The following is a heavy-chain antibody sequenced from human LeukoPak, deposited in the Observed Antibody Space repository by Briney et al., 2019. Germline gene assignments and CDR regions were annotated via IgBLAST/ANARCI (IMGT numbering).Heavy chain of an antibody. Sequence: ASVKVSCKASGYTFTSYAMNWVRQAPGQGLEWMGWINTNTGNPTYAQGFTGRFVFSLDTSVSTAYLQISSLKAEDTAVYYCARVLDRHYDFWSGYSSYRGTYYYYMDVWGKGTTVTVSS. CDR1: GYTFTSYA. CDR3: ARVLDRHYDFWSGYSSYRGTYYYYMDV. J-gene: IGHJ6*03. CDR2: INTNTGNP. D-gene: IGHD3-3*01. V-gene: IGHV7-4-1*02.